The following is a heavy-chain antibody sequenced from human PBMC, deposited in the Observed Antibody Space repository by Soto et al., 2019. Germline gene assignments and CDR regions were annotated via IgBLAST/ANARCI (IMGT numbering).Heavy chain of an antibody. V-gene: IGHV4-31*03. J-gene: IGHJ4*02. CDR2: IDDSGYT. D-gene: IGHD3-3*01. CDR1: GGSISTGVYY. Sequence: KPSETLSLTCTVSGGSISTGVYYWSWIRHYPGKGLEWLGYIDDSGYTFYNPSLQSRLTLSMDTSKNQFSLKLSSATAADTAVYFCARKQAGFFYGIDYWGPGTLVTAST. CDR3: ARKQAGFFYGIDY.